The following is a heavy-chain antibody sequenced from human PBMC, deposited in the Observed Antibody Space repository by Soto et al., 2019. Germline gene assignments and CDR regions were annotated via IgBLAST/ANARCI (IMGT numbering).Heavy chain of an antibody. D-gene: IGHD3-22*01. CDR2: ISGSGGST. J-gene: IGHJ4*02. Sequence: GGSLRLSCAASGFTFSSYAMSWVRQAPGKGLEWVSAISGSGGSTYYADSVKGRFTISRDNSKNTLYLQMNSLRAEDTAVYYCAKAAFWYDSSGYMYYFDYWGQGTLVTVSS. V-gene: IGHV3-23*01. CDR3: AKAAFWYDSSGYMYYFDY. CDR1: GFTFSSYA.